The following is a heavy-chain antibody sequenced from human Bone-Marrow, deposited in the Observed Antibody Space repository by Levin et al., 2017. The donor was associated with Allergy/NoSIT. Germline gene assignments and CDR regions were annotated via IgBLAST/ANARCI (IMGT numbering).Heavy chain of an antibody. V-gene: IGHV4-39*01. CDR3: ARQRYDLWSANWFDP. Sequence: SETLSLTCTVSGGSITSSSDYWAWIRQPPGRGLEWIASIHHSGNGYYNESLRSRVTVSVDTSKNQFSLSLNSVTAADTALYSCARQRYDLWSANWFDPWGQGTLVTVTS. CDR1: GGSITSSSDY. D-gene: IGHD3-3*01. J-gene: IGHJ5*02. CDR2: IHHSGNG.